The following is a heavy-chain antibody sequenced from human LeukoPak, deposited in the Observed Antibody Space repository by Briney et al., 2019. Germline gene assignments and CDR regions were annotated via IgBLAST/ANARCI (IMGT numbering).Heavy chain of an antibody. Sequence: ASVKVSCKASGYTFSSYYMHWVRQPPGQGLAWLGIINPSVGSTSHAQNFQSRVTMTRDMSTSTVYMERSSLRSEDTAVYYCAIKVSSSSRLLDSCGQGTLVTVSS. D-gene: IGHD6-6*01. CDR1: GYTFSSYY. J-gene: IGHJ4*02. CDR3: AIKVSSSSRLLDS. CDR2: INPSVGST. V-gene: IGHV1-46*01.